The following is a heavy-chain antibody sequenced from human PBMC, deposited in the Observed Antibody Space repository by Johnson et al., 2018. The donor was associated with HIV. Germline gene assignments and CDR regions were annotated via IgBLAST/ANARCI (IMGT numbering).Heavy chain of an antibody. Sequence: VQLVESGGGLVQPGGSLRLSCAASGFTFSSYDMHWVRQATGKGLEWVSAIGTAGDTYYPGSVKGRFTISRDNSKNTLYLQMNSLRAEDTALYYCARVSRAYDSSGYYYPNDAFDIWGQGTMVTVSS. D-gene: IGHD3-22*01. V-gene: IGHV3-13*01. J-gene: IGHJ3*02. CDR2: IGTAGDT. CDR3: ARVSRAYDSSGYYYPNDAFDI. CDR1: GFTFSSYD.